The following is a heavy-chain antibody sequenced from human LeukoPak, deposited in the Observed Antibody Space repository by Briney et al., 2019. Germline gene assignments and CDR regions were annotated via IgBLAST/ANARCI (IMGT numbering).Heavy chain of an antibody. V-gene: IGHV4-39*01. CDR1: GGSVSSSDSY. CDR2: IYFGGDT. Sequence: SETLSLTCTVSGGSVSSSDSYWVWVRQPPGKGLEWIGSIYFGGDTYHNPSLKSRVIISKDTSKNQFSLMLTSVTAADTAVYYCARRGLLVVPLWGQGILVTVSP. CDR3: ARRGLLVVPL. D-gene: IGHD2-15*01. J-gene: IGHJ4*02.